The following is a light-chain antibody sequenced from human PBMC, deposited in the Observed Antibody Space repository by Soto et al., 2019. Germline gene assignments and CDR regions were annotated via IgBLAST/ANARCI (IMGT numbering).Light chain of an antibody. CDR3: PQDNCYPLT. Sequence: AIQMTQSPSSLSASVGDRVTITCLASQGVGNDLSCYEQKPGKAPKLLIYHVSTLHNVDSSGFSSSGSGTDFNITINNLPPEDFATSYWPQDNCYPLTFGGGTKVGIK. V-gene: IGKV1-6*01. CDR1: QGVGND. J-gene: IGKJ4*01. CDR2: HVS.